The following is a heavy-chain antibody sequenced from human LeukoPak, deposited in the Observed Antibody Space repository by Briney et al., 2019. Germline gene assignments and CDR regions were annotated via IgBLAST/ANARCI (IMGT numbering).Heavy chain of an antibody. J-gene: IGHJ4*02. CDR1: GGSFSGYY. CDR2: INHSGST. V-gene: IGHV4-34*01. D-gene: IGHD1-26*01. Sequence: ETLSLTCAVYGGSFSGYYWSWVRQPPGKGLEWIGEINHSGSTNYNPSLKSRVTISVDTSKNQFSLKLSSVTAADTAVYYCARTILVGASDYWGQGTLVTVSS. CDR3: ARTILVGASDY.